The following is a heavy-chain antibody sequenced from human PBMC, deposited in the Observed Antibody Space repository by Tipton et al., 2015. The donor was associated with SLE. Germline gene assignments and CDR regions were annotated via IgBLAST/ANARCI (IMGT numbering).Heavy chain of an antibody. J-gene: IGHJ4*02. D-gene: IGHD6-13*01. CDR1: GFTFSFDW. V-gene: IGHV3-7*01. Sequence: SLRLSCAASGFTFSFDWMTWVRQAPGRGLEWVANINRDGSEKYYVDSVKGRFPISRDNAKNSLDLQMNSLRVEDTAVYYCTRGGRTSSWYWRDWGQGTVVTVSS. CDR3: TRGGRTSSWYWRD. CDR2: INRDGSEK.